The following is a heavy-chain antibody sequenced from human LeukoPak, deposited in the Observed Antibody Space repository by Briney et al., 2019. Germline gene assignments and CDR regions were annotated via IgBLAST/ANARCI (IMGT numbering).Heavy chain of an antibody. J-gene: IGHJ6*03. D-gene: IGHD6-6*01. CDR3: AGHSSSFLFYMDV. V-gene: IGHV3-30-3*01. CDR2: ISYDGSNK. Sequence: GGSLRLSCAASGFTFSSYAMHWVRQAPGKGLEWVAVISYDGSNKYYADSVKGRFTISRDNAKNSLYLQMNSLRAEDTAVYYCAGHSSSFLFYMDVWGKGTTVTVSS. CDR1: GFTFSSYA.